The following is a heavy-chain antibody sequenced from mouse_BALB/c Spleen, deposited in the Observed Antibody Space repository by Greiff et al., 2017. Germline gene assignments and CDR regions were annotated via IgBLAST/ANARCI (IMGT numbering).Heavy chain of an antibody. V-gene: IGHV5-12-2*01. CDR2: ISNGGGST. CDR1: GFTFSSYT. J-gene: IGHJ1*01. D-gene: IGHD2-1*01. Sequence: EVKLVESGGGLVQPGGSLKLSCAASGFTFSSYTMSWVRQTPEKWLEWVAYISNGGGSTYYPDTVKGRFTISRDNAKNTLYLQMSSLKSEDTAMYYCARHIYYGNSYWYFDVWGAGTTVTVSS. CDR3: ARHIYYGNSYWYFDV.